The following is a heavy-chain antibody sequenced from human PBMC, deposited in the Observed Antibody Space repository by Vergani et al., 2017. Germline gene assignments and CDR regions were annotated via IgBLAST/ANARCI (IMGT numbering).Heavy chain of an antibody. D-gene: IGHD1-20*01. CDR3: ARLRITGNWRWFDP. CDR1: GYSFTSYW. Sequence: EVQPVPSGAEVKKPGESLRISCKGSGYSFTSYWINWVRQMPGKGLEWMGRIDPSDSYTNYSPSFQGHGTFSANKSITTAYLQWSSLTASDTAMYYCARLRITGNWRWFDPWGQGTLATVSS. CDR2: IDPSDSYT. V-gene: IGHV5-10-1*03. J-gene: IGHJ5*02.